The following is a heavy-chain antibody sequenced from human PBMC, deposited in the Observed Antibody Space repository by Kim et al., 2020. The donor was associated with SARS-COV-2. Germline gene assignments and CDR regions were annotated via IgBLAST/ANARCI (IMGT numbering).Heavy chain of an antibody. J-gene: IGHJ4*02. D-gene: IGHD6-6*01. V-gene: IGHV4-34*01. Sequence: SETLSLTCDVYGGSFSGYYWSWIRQPPGKGLEWIGEINRTGGPNYNRSFRSRVTMSLDTSRSQFSLKLNSVTAADKAAYYCARLSVAPRHRYFDLWGQGT. CDR2: INRTGGP. CDR3: ARLSVAPRHRYFDL. CDR1: GGSFSGYY.